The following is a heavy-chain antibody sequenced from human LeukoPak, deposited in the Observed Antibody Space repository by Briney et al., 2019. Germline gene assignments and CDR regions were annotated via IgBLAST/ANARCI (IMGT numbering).Heavy chain of an antibody. CDR3: ARLAKCDGNCYSFDL. CDR2: IDYNGNT. Sequence: SETLSLTCDVSGDSISIHPGIWIRQPPGKGLDYIGFIDYNGNTNYNPSLKSRVTISLDIFKNQFSLNLNSVSAADTAVYYCARLAKCDGNCYSFDLWGQGMLVTVSS. CDR1: GDSISIHP. V-gene: IGHV4-59*11. J-gene: IGHJ4*02. D-gene: IGHD2-21*02.